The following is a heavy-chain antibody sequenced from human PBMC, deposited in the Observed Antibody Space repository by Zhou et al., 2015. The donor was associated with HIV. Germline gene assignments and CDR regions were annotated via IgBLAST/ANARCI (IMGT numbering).Heavy chain of an antibody. CDR2: VLGGSGTST. CDR1: GFAFNDYA. V-gene: IGHV3-48*02. D-gene: IGHD3-22*01. Sequence: VQLVESGGRLGTAGGGSLRVSCAASGFAFNDYAMSWVRQAPGKGLEWVSSVLGGSGTSTRYADSVKGRFTISRDNAKNSLYLQMNSLRDEDTALYYCVRVASPDGSNQIFNYWGQGALVTVSS. CDR3: VRVASPDGSNQIFNY. J-gene: IGHJ4*02.